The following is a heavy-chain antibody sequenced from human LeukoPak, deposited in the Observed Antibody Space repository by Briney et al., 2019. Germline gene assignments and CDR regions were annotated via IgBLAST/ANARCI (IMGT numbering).Heavy chain of an antibody. CDR3: ARDLGYCTNGVCHTRFDY. Sequence: GGSMRLSCAASGLAFSAYKMHWVRQAPRKGLVWVSRISTDGYTTDYADFVQGRFSISRDNTKGSLFLQLNSLRAEDTAVYYCARDLGYCTNGVCHTRFDYWGQGTLVAVSS. CDR1: GLAFSAYK. CDR2: ISTDGYTT. D-gene: IGHD2-8*01. V-gene: IGHV3-74*01. J-gene: IGHJ4*02.